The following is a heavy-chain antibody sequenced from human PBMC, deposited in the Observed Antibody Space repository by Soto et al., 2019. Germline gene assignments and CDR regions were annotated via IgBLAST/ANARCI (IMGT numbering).Heavy chain of an antibody. D-gene: IGHD2-15*01. J-gene: IGHJ4*02. Sequence: QITLKESGPPLVKPTQTLTLTCTFSGFSLSTSGVGVGWIRQPPGKALEWLALIYWDDDKRYSPSLKSRLTITKDTSKNQVVLTMTNMDPVDTATYYCAHGRDVVVDDRRPPTFDYRGQGTLVTVSS. V-gene: IGHV2-5*02. CDR3: AHGRDVVVDDRRPPTFDY. CDR2: IYWDDDK. CDR1: GFSLSTSGVG.